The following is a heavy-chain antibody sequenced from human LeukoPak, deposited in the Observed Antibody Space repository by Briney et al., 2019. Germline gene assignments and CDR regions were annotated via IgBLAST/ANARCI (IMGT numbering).Heavy chain of an antibody. V-gene: IGHV3-15*01. D-gene: IGHD4-17*01. J-gene: IGHJ6*03. Sequence: PGGSLRLSCAAAGFTFSDYGMNWVRQAPGKGLEWVGRIKSKTDGGTTDYAAPVKGRFTISRDDSKNTLYLQMNSLKTEDTAVYYCTTGSARHPTDYGDYEYYYYYYMDVWGKGTTVTISS. CDR3: TTGSARHPTDYGDYEYYYYYYMDV. CDR1: GFTFSDYG. CDR2: IKSKTDGGTT.